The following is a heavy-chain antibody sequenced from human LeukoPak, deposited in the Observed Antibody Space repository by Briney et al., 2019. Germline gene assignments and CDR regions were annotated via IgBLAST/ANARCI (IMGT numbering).Heavy chain of an antibody. CDR3: ALAPNSNWFDF. Sequence: PSETLSLTCTVSGDSTSNFYWNWIRQSPGKGLEWIGNIHYSGSSVYNPSLKSRGTISIDTSRRQFFLKLNSVTAADTAVYFCALAPNSNWFDFWGPGILVTVSS. V-gene: IGHV4-59*03. J-gene: IGHJ5*01. D-gene: IGHD2-8*01. CDR1: GDSTSNFY. CDR2: IHYSGSS.